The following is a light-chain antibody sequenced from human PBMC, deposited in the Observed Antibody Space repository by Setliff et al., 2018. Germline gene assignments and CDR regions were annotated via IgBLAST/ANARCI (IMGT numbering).Light chain of an antibody. J-gene: IGKJ3*01. CDR3: TAYTSGTTYV. Sequence: AIQLTQSPPSLSASVGDRVTITCRASQDIRSGLAWYQQKPGRSPDLLIFDSTLESGVPSRFSGSGSGTDFSLTISSLQPEDFATYYCTAYTSGTTYVFGTGT. V-gene: IGKV1-13*02. CDR2: DS. CDR1: QDIRSG.